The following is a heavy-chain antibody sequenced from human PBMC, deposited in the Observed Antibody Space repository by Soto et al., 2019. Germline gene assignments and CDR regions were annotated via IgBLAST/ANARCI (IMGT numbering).Heavy chain of an antibody. D-gene: IGHD3-10*01. CDR3: ARDPLYYYGSGSHNWFDP. CDR2: ISAYNGNT. J-gene: IGHJ5*02. V-gene: IGHV1-18*01. CDR1: GYTFTNYG. Sequence: GASVKISCKASGYTFTNYGISWVRQAPGQGLEWMGWISAYNGNTNYAQKLQGRVTMTTDTSTSTAYMELRSLRSDDTAVYYCARDPLYYYGSGSHNWFDPWGQGTLVTVSS.